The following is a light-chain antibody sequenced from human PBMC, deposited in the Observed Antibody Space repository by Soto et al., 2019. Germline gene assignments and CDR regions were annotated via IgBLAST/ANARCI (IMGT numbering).Light chain of an antibody. V-gene: IGKV1-5*01. CDR1: QLVNRW. CDR3: QQYNSYWT. CDR2: DAT. J-gene: IGKJ1*01. Sequence: DVQMTQSPSTLSASVGDRVTITCRASQLVNRWLAWYQQKPGRAPKLLIYDATSLESGVPSRFSGSRSGIEFTLTISSLQPDDSATYYCQQYNSYWTFGQGTRVEIK.